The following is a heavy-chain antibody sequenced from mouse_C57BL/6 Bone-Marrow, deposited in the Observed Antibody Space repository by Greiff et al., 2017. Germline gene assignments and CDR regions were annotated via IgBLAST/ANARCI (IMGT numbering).Heavy chain of an antibody. Sequence: QVQLQQSGAELARPGASVKLSCKASGYTFKSYGISWVKQRTGQGLEWIGEIYPRSGNTYDNEKLKGKATLTADKSYSPAYMELRSLTSEDSPVYFCARRGRLLRPRLAYWGRGTLVNVSA. D-gene: IGHD1-2*01. V-gene: IGHV1-81*01. CDR3: ARRGRLLRPRLAY. CDR1: GYTFKSYG. CDR2: IYPRSGNT. J-gene: IGHJ3*01.